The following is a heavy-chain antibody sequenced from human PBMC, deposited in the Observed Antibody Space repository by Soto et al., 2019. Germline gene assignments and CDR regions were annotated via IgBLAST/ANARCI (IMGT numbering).Heavy chain of an antibody. V-gene: IGHV4-34*01. CDR3: ARVVRCVNYSYSNDAFDI. Sequence: SETLSLTCAVYGGSFSGYYWSWIRQPPGKGLEWIGEINHSGSTNYNPSLKSRVTISVDTSKNQFSLKLSSVTAADTAVYYCARVVRCVNYSYSNDAFDIWGQGTMVTVSS. J-gene: IGHJ3*02. D-gene: IGHD2-21*02. CDR2: INHSGST. CDR1: GGSFSGYY.